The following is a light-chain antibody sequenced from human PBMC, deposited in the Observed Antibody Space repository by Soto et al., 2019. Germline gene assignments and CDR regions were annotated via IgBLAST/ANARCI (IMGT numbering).Light chain of an antibody. CDR2: DAS. V-gene: IGKV3-20*01. CDR3: QHYGNSVWT. CDR1: QSVSSTN. J-gene: IGKJ1*01. Sequence: EIVLTQSPGTLSLSPGERATLSCRASQSVSSTNLVWYQQKRGQAPRLLIYDASTRGTGIPDRFRGSGSGTDFTLTISRLEPVDFAVYFCQHYGNSVWTFGQGTKVEIK.